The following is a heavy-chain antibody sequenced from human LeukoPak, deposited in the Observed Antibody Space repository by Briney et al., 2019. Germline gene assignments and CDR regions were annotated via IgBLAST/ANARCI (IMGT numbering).Heavy chain of an antibody. Sequence: KPSETLSLTCKVYGGSFSYYYWSWIRQPPGKGLEWIGEINQSGTTNYNPSLKSRVTVLIDTPTNQFSLMLSSVTAADTAVYYCNGQQLEGYYYYYMDVWGKGTTVTVSS. CDR1: GGSFSYYY. D-gene: IGHD6-13*01. V-gene: IGHV4-34*01. CDR2: INQSGTT. CDR3: NGQQLEGYYYYYMDV. J-gene: IGHJ6*03.